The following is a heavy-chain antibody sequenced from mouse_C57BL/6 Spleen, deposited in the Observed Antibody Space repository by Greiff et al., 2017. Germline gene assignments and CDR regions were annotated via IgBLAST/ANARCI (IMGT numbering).Heavy chain of an antibody. V-gene: IGHV1-15*01. CDR1: GYTFTDYE. Sequence: QVQLQQSGAELVRPGASVTLSCKASGYTFTDYEMHWVKQTPVHGLEWIGALDPETGGTAYNQKFKGKAILTADKSSSTAYMELRSLTSEDSAVYYCTREEDYWGQGTTLTVSA. CDR3: TREEDY. J-gene: IGHJ2*01. CDR2: LDPETGGT.